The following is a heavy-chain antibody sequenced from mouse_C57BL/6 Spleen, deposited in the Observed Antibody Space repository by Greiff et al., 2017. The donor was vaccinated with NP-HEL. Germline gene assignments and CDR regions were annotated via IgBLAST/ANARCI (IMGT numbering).Heavy chain of an antibody. J-gene: IGHJ4*01. CDR2: IYPGSGST. CDR1: GYTFTSYW. Sequence: QVQLQQSGAELVKPGASVKMSCKASGYTFTSYWITWVKQRPGQGLEWIGDIYPGSGSTNYNEKFKSKATLTVDTSSSTAYMQLSSLTSEDSAVYYCAREGIYDGYYPYYAMDYWGQGTSVTVSS. V-gene: IGHV1-55*01. CDR3: AREGIYDGYYPYYAMDY. D-gene: IGHD2-3*01.